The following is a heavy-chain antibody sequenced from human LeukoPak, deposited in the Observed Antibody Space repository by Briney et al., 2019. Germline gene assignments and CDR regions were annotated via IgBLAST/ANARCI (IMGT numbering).Heavy chain of an antibody. CDR1: GGSISSYY. J-gene: IGHJ4*02. D-gene: IGHD3-10*01. CDR2: IYYRGST. CDR3: AREDKDYYGSGSYSFDY. Sequence: SETLSLTCTVSGGSISSYYWGWIRQPPGKGLEWIGTIYYRGSTYYNPSLRSRVTISINTSKNQFSLKLSSVTAADTAVYYCAREDKDYYGSGSYSFDYWGQGTLVTVSS. V-gene: IGHV4-39*07.